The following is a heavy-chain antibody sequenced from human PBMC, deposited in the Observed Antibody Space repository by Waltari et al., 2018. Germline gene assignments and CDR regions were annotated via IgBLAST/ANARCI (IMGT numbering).Heavy chain of an antibody. D-gene: IGHD6-6*01. Sequence: EVQLVESGGDLVQPGRSLRLSCAASGFTFDDYAMHWVRQAPGRGLEWVSGISWNSGRIGYADSVKGRFTISGDSAKNSLYLQMNSLRAEDTALYYCAKDRAYSSSSLWFDPWGQGTLVTVSS. V-gene: IGHV3-9*01. CDR1: GFTFDDYA. J-gene: IGHJ5*02. CDR2: ISWNSGRI. CDR3: AKDRAYSSSSLWFDP.